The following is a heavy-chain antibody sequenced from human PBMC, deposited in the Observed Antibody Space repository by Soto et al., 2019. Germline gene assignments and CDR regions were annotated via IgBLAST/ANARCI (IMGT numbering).Heavy chain of an antibody. V-gene: IGHV1-3*01. D-gene: IGHD4-17*01. CDR3: ARGANGVDI. J-gene: IGHJ3*02. CDR2: INAGNGNT. Sequence: RQEHGQRLEWMAWINAGNGNTKYSQKFQGRVTITRDTSASTAYMELSSLRSEDTAVYYCARGANGVDIWGQRTMVTGSS.